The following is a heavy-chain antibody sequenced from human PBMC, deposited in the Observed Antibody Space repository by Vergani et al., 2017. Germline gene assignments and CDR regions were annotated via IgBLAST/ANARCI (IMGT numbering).Heavy chain of an antibody. CDR2: IYHSGST. Sequence: QVQLQESGPGLVKPSGTLSLTCAVSGGSISSSNWWSWVRQPPGKGLEWIGEIYHSGSTNYNPSLKSRVTISVDTSKNQFSLKLSSVTAADTAVYYCARGAAGICSSTSCWPLDYWGQGTLVTVSS. V-gene: IGHV4-4*02. D-gene: IGHD2-2*01. J-gene: IGHJ4*02. CDR3: ARGAAGICSSTSCWPLDY. CDR1: GGSISSSNW.